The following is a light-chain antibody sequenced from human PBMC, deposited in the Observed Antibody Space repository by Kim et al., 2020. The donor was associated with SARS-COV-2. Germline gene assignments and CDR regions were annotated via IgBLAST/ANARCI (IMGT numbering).Light chain of an antibody. V-gene: IGLV3-1*01. CDR1: KLGDKF. J-gene: IGLJ1*01. CDR3: QTWDSRTASYV. Sequence: PGQTATITCSGEKLGDKFAGWYQQKAGQSPIMVIYQDNKRPSGITERFSGSNSGNTATLTISGTQPMDEADYYCQTWDSRTASYVFGTGTKVTVL. CDR2: QDN.